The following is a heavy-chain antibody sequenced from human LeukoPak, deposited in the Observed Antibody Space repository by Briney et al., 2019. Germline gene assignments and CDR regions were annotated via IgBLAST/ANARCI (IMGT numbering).Heavy chain of an antibody. CDR3: ARDPSNTSGWKTWFDS. J-gene: IGHJ5*01. D-gene: IGHD6-19*01. V-gene: IGHV1-58*02. CDR1: GFTFTSSA. CDR2: IVVGSGNT. Sequence: SVKVSCKASGFTFTSSAMQWVRQARGQRLEWIGWIVVGSGNTNYAQKVQGRVTMTTDTSTSTAYMELRSLRSDDTAVYYCARDPSNTSGWKTWFDSWGQGTLVTVSS.